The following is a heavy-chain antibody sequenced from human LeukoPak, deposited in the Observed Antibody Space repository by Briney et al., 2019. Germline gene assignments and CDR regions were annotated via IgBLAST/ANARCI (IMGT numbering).Heavy chain of an antibody. V-gene: IGHV4-59*01. J-gene: IGHJ4*02. D-gene: IGHD5-12*01. CDR3: ARNKARWLQLAGFDY. CDR1: GGSISSYY. CDR2: IYYSGST. Sequence: SETLSLTCPVSGGSISSYYWSWIRQPPGKGLEWVGYIYYSGSTNYNPSLKSRVTISVDTSKNQFSLKLSSVTAADTAVYYCARNKARWLQLAGFDYWGQGTLVTVSS.